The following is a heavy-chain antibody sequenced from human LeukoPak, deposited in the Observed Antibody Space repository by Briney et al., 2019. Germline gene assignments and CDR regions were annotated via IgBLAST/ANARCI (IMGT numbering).Heavy chain of an antibody. CDR2: IYPGDSDT. D-gene: IGHD5-24*01. Sequence: RGESLKISCKGSGYGFTSYWIGWVRQMPGKGLEWKGIIYPGDSDTRYSPSFQGQVTISADKSISTAYLQWSSLKASDTAMYYCARGMATITVDAFDIWGQGTMVTVSS. J-gene: IGHJ3*02. V-gene: IGHV5-51*01. CDR3: ARGMATITVDAFDI. CDR1: GYGFTSYW.